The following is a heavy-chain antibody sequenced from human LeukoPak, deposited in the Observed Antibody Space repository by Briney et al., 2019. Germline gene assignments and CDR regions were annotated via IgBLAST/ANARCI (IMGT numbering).Heavy chain of an antibody. J-gene: IGHJ4*02. CDR2: IIPIFGTA. D-gene: IGHD3-22*01. CDR1: GGTLSSYA. Sequence: SVKDSCKASGGTLSSYAISWVRQAPGQGLGWMGRIIPIFGTANYAQKFQGRVTITTDESTSTAYMELSSLRSEDTAVYYCARETLYYDSSGYLDYWGQGTLVTVSS. CDR3: ARETLYYDSSGYLDY. V-gene: IGHV1-69*05.